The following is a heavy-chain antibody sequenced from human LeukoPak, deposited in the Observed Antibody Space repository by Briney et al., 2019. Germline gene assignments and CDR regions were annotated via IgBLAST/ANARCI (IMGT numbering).Heavy chain of an antibody. J-gene: IGHJ4*02. V-gene: IGHV3-7*03. CDR3: AKDRVVTPYYFDY. CDR1: GFTFSNYW. CDR2: IKQDGSEK. Sequence: GGSLRLSCAASGFTFSNYWMSWVRQAPGKGLEWVANIKQDGSEKNYVDSVKGRFTISRDNAKNSLYLQMNSLRAEDTAVYYCAKDRVVTPYYFDYWGQGTLVTVSS. D-gene: IGHD3-3*01.